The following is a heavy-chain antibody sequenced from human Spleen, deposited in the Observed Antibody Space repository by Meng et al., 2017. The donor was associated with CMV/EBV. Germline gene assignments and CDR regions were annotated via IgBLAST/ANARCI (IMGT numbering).Heavy chain of an antibody. Sequence: GYSGNDYQINWVRQAPGQGLEWMGWIYPNRGGTNYAQKLQGRVIMTSDTSTSTVYMELNNLRGDDRAVYYCARDGPHCSVGGCYFDFWGQGSLVTVSS. V-gene: IGHV1-2*02. J-gene: IGHJ4*02. CDR1: GYSGNDYQ. CDR2: IYPNRGGT. D-gene: IGHD2-15*01. CDR3: ARDGPHCSVGGCYFDF.